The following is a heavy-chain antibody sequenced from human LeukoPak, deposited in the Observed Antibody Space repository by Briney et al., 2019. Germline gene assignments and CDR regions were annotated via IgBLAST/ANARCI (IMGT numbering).Heavy chain of an antibody. D-gene: IGHD4-17*01. V-gene: IGHV1-24*01. Sequence: ASVKVPCKVSGYTLTELSMHWVRQAPGKGLEWMGGFDPEDGETIYAQKFQGRVTMTEDTSTDTAYMELSSLRSEDTAVYYCATVRLRPAIYYYYYGMDVWGQGTTVTVSS. CDR1: GYTLTELS. J-gene: IGHJ6*02. CDR2: FDPEDGET. CDR3: ATVRLRPAIYYYYYGMDV.